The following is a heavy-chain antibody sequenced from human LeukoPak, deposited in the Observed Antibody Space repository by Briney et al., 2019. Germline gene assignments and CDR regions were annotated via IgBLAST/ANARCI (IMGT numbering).Heavy chain of an antibody. CDR1: GFTFTSYA. Sequence: GGSLRLSCAASGFTFTSYAMHWIRQAAGKGLEWVAVISDDGISYSYADSVKGRFTISRDNSKSTLYLQMNSLRAEDMALYYCAKDISSSTSWYFDLWGRGTLVTVSS. V-gene: IGHV3-30-3*01. CDR2: ISDDGISY. CDR3: AKDISSSTSWYFDL. J-gene: IGHJ2*01. D-gene: IGHD2-2*01.